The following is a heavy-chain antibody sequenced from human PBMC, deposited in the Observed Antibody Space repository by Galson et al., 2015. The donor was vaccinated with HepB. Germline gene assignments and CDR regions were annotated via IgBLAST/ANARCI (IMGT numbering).Heavy chain of an antibody. Sequence: SLRLSCAASGFTFSSYGMHWVRQAPGKGLEWVAVISYDGSNKYYADSVKGRFTISRDNSKNTLYLQMNSLRAEDTAVYYCAKDFGVEQHAWGQGTLVTVSS. CDR2: ISYDGSNK. D-gene: IGHD3-3*01. V-gene: IGHV3-30*18. CDR1: GFTFSSYG. J-gene: IGHJ4*02. CDR3: AKDFGVEQHA.